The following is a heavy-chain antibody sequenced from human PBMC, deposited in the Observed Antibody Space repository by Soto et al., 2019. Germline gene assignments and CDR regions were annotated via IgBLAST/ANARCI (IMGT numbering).Heavy chain of an antibody. Sequence: GGSLRLSCAASGFTFSNAWMSWVRQAPGKGLEWVGRIKSKTDGGTTDYAAPVKGRFTISRDDSKNTLYLQMNSLKTEDTAVYYCTTTPPDFWSGYAGYYYYMDVWGKGTTVTVSS. CDR2: IKSKTDGGTT. V-gene: IGHV3-15*01. J-gene: IGHJ6*03. CDR3: TTTPPDFWSGYAGYYYYMDV. CDR1: GFTFSNAW. D-gene: IGHD3-3*01.